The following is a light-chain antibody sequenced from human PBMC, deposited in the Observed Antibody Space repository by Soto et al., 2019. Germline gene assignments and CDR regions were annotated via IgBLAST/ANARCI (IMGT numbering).Light chain of an antibody. V-gene: IGKV3-11*01. CDR3: QQRSNWPIT. J-gene: IGKJ5*01. CDR2: DAS. Sequence: EIVLTQSPATLSLSPGERATLSCRASQSVSSYLACYQQKPGQAPRLLIYDASNRATGIPARFSGSGSGTDFTLTLSSLEPEDFAGYYCQQRSNWPITFGQGTRLEIK. CDR1: QSVSSY.